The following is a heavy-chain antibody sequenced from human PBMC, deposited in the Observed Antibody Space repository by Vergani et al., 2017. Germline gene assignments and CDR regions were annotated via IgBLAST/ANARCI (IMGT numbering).Heavy chain of an antibody. V-gene: IGHV3-21*01. CDR3: ARLSRGDYDSSR. D-gene: IGHD3-22*01. CDR2: ISSSSSYI. Sequence: VHLVESGGGAVQPGGSLRLSCAASGFTFSNYGMHWVRQAPGKGLEWVSSISSSSSYIYYADSVKGRFTISRDNAKNSLYLQMNSLRAEDTAVYYCARLSRGDYDSSRWGQGTLVTVSS. CDR1: GFTFSNYG. J-gene: IGHJ4*02.